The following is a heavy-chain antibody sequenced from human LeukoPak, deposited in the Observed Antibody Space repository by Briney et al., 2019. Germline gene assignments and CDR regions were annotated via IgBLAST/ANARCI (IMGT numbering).Heavy chain of an antibody. CDR3: ARGELGIDY. CDR1: GGSISSYY. CDR2: IYYSGST. Sequence: SETLSLTCTVSGGSISSYYWSWLRQPPGKELEWIGYIYYSGSTNYNPSLKSRVTMSVDTSKNQFSLKLSSVTAADTAVYYCARGELGIDYWGQGTLVTVSS. J-gene: IGHJ4*02. D-gene: IGHD7-27*01. V-gene: IGHV4-59*12.